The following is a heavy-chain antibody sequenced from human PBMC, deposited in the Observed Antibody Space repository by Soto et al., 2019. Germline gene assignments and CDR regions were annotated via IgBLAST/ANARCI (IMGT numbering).Heavy chain of an antibody. D-gene: IGHD2-2*01. V-gene: IGHV1-8*02. J-gene: IGHJ5*02. CDR2: MNPGSGKT. Sequence: QVQLVQSGAEVKEPGASVRVSCKASGYTFISYDINWVRQATGQGLEWMGWMNPGSGKTGYANKFQGRVTMTRDACSITAHMELSSLQSEDTAVYYSARRVSAVTSTWFDPWGQVALVTVSS. CDR1: GYTFISYD. CDR3: ARRVSAVTSTWFDP.